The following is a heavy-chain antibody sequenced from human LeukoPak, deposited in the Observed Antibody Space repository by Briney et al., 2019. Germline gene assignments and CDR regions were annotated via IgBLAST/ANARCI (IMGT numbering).Heavy chain of an antibody. V-gene: IGHV4-38-2*02. Sequence: SETLPLTCTVSGYSISDGNYWGWIRQPPGKGLEWIGSIFHTGSTYDNPSLKSRVTTSVDTSKNQFSLSLNSVTAADTAVYYCARRRDGYNFGSFYFDYWGQGILVTVSS. CDR3: ARRRDGYNFGSFYFDY. CDR2: IFHTGST. CDR1: GYSISDGNY. D-gene: IGHD5-24*01. J-gene: IGHJ4*02.